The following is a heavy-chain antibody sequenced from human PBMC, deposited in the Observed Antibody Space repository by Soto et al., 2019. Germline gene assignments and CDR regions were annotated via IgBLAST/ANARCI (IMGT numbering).Heavy chain of an antibody. V-gene: IGHV1-69*13. CDR1: GGTFSSYA. J-gene: IGHJ3*02. D-gene: IGHD3-22*01. Sequence: GASVKVSCKASGGTFSSYAISWVRQAPGQGLEWMGGIIPIFGTANYAQKFQGRVTITADESTSTAYMELSSLRSEDTAVYYCATRTYYFDSSVYRPPFDAFDIWGQGTMVPVSS. CDR2: IIPIFGTA. CDR3: ATRTYYFDSSVYRPPFDAFDI.